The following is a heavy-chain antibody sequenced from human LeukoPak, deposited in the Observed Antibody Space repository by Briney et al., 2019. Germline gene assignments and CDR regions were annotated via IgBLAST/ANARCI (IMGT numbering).Heavy chain of an antibody. Sequence: ASVKVSCKASGYTFTSYDINWVRQATGQGLEWMGWMSPNSGNTGYAQKFQGRVTITRNTSISTAYMELSSLRSEDTAVYYCARGTVLRFLEWSFDYWGQGTLVTVSS. J-gene: IGHJ4*02. V-gene: IGHV1-8*03. CDR3: ARGTVLRFLEWSFDY. CDR1: GYTFTSYD. D-gene: IGHD3-3*01. CDR2: MSPNSGNT.